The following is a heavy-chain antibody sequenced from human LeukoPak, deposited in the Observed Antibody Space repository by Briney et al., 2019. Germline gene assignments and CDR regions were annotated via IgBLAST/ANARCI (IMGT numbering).Heavy chain of an antibody. J-gene: IGHJ6*03. D-gene: IGHD3-10*01. CDR2: ISGSGGST. CDR3: ARDPAGSGPYYYYYYMDV. Sequence: PGGSLRLSCAASGFTFSSYAMSWVRQAPGKGLEWVSAISGSGGSTYYADSVKGRFTISRDNAKNSLYLQMNSLRAEDTAVYYCARDPAGSGPYYYYYYMDVWGKGTTVTVSS. V-gene: IGHV3-23*01. CDR1: GFTFSSYA.